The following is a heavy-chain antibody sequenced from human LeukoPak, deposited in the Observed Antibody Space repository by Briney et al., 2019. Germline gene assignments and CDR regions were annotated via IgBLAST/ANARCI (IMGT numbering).Heavy chain of an antibody. D-gene: IGHD2-15*01. CDR1: GFTFNRYN. CDR2: ISTSSSYI. V-gene: IGHV3-21*01. Sequence: GGSLRLSCAASGFTFNRYNMNWVRRAPGKGLEWVSSISTSSSYIYYADSVRGRVTISRDNVKNSLYLQMNSLRAEDTAVYSCARGADGVSSNSRGWFDPWGQGTLVTVSS. J-gene: IGHJ5*02. CDR3: ARGADGVSSNSRGWFDP.